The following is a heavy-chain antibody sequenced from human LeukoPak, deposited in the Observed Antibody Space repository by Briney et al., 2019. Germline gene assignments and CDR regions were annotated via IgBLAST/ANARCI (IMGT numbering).Heavy chain of an antibody. V-gene: IGHV3-49*04. J-gene: IGHJ4*02. CDR2: IRNKAYGGST. CDR1: GFTFGDYA. D-gene: IGHD5-18*01. CDR3: TRDVRRGYSYGIDY. Sequence: GGSLRLSCTASGFTFGDYAMSWVRQAPGKGREGVGFIRNKAYGGSTEYAASVKGRFTISRDDSKSIAYLQMNSLKTEDTAVYYCTRDVRRGYSYGIDYWGQGTLVTVSS.